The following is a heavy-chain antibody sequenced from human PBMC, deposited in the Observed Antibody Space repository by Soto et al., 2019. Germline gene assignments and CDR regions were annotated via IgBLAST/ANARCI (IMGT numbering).Heavy chain of an antibody. CDR1: GGSISSSSYY. J-gene: IGHJ4*02. Sequence: SETLSLTCTVSGGSISSSSYYWGWIRQPPGKGLEWIGSIYYSGSTYYNPSLKSRVTISVDTSKNQFSLKLSSVTAADTAVYYCARQADPRLRFLEWYLFQFDYWGQGTLVTVSS. CDR3: ARQADPRLRFLEWYLFQFDY. D-gene: IGHD3-3*01. V-gene: IGHV4-39*01. CDR2: IYYSGST.